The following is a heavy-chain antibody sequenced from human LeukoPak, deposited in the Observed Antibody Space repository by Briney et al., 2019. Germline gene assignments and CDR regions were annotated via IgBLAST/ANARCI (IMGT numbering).Heavy chain of an antibody. CDR3: ARESVSGYYFDY. D-gene: IGHD3-3*01. J-gene: IGHJ4*02. CDR1: GYTFTGYY. V-gene: IGHV1-2*02. CDR2: INPTSGGT. Sequence: GASVKVSCEASGYTFTGYYMHWVRQAPGQGREWMGYINPTSGGTNYAQRFQGRVTMTRDTSISTAYMELSRLRSDDTAVYYCARESVSGYYFDYWGQGTLVTVSS.